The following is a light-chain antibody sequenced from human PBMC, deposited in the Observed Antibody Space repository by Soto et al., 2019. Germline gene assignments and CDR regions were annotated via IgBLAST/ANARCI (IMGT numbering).Light chain of an antibody. CDR3: QQYNKWPPYT. Sequence: EIVMTQSPAILSVSPGERATLSCRASESVGSNVAWFQQKPGQAPRLFMYGASTRATGIPARFSGSGSGTEFTLTISSLQSEDFAVYYCQQYNKWPPYTFGQGTKLEI. CDR1: ESVGSN. CDR2: GAS. J-gene: IGKJ2*01. V-gene: IGKV3-15*01.